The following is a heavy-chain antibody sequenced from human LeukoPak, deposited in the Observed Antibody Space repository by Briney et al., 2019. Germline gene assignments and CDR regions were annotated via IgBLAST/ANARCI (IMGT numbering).Heavy chain of an antibody. CDR3: ARDRLDYGDYVPTDY. CDR2: ISSSSSYI. D-gene: IGHD4-17*01. Sequence: GSLRLSCAASGFTFSSYSMNWVRQAPGKGLEWVSSISSSSSYIYYADSVKGRFTISRDNAKNSLYLQMNSLRAEDTAVYYCARDRLDYGDYVPTDYWGQGTLVTVSS. CDR1: GFTFSSYS. V-gene: IGHV3-21*01. J-gene: IGHJ4*02.